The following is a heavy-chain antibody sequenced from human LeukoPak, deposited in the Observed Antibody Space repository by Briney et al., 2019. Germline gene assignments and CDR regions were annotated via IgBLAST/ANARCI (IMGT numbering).Heavy chain of an antibody. CDR3: AKDGDDYGDYDGGSVGP. D-gene: IGHD4-17*01. CDR2: ISWNSGSI. V-gene: IGHV3-9*01. CDR1: GFTFDDYA. Sequence: PGGSLRLSCAASGFTFDDYAMHWVRQAPGKGLEWVSGISWNSGSIGYADSVKGRFTISRDNAKNSLYLQMNSLRAEDTALYYCAKDGDDYGDYDGGSVGPWGQGTLVTVSS. J-gene: IGHJ5*02.